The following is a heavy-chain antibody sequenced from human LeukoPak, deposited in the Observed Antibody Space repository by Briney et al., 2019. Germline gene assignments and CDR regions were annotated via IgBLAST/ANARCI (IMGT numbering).Heavy chain of an antibody. CDR2: IRYDGSNK. CDR1: GFTFSSYG. CDR3: AKDLLSDWVWVDFDY. D-gene: IGHD3/OR15-3a*01. V-gene: IGHV3-30*02. J-gene: IGHJ4*02. Sequence: GGSLRLSCAASGFTFSSYGMHWVRQAPGKGLEWVAFIRYDGSNKYYADSVKGRFTISRDNSKNTLYLQMNSLRAEDTAVYYCAKDLLSDWVWVDFDYWGQGTLVTVSS.